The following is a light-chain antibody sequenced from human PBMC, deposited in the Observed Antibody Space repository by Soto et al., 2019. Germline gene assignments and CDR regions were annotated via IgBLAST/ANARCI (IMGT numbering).Light chain of an antibody. CDR2: DVT. V-gene: IGLV2-23*02. J-gene: IGLJ1*01. CDR3: CSFAGSSTFYI. Sequence: QSVLTQPASVSASPGQSITISCTGTSSDVGTYNLVSWYQQHPGKAPKLIIYDVTKRPSGVSNRFSGSKSGYTASLTISGLQAEDEADYYCCSFAGSSTFYILGNGTKVTVL. CDR1: SSDVGTYNL.